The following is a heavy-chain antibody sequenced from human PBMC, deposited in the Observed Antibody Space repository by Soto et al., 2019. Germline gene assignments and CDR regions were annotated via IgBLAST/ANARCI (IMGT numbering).Heavy chain of an antibody. CDR1: GGSISSGGYY. CDR2: IYYSGST. V-gene: IGHV4-31*03. J-gene: IGHJ1*01. Sequence: QVQLQESGPGLVKPSQTLSLTCTVSGGSISSGGYYWSWIRQHPGKGLEWIGYIYYSGSTYYNPSHKSRVTISVDTSKNQFSLKLSSVTAADTAVYYCAACSGSYSSEYFQHWGQGTLVTVSS. CDR3: AACSGSYSSEYFQH. D-gene: IGHD1-26*01.